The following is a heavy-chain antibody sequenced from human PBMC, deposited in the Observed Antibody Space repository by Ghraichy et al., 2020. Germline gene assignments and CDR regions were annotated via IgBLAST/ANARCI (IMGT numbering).Heavy chain of an antibody. CDR3: ASSSPTVTKYYYYYMDV. V-gene: IGHV4-34*01. CDR1: GGSFSGYY. CDR2: INHSGST. Sequence: SETLSLTCAVYGGSFSGYYWSWIRQPPGKGLEWIGEINHSGSTNYNPSLKSRVTISVDTSKNQFSLKLSSVTAADTAVYYCASSSPTVTKYYYYYMDVWGKGTTVTVSS. D-gene: IGHD4-11*01. J-gene: IGHJ6*03.